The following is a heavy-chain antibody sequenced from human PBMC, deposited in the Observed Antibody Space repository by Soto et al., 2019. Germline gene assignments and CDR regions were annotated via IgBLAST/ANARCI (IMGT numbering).Heavy chain of an antibody. Sequence: EVQLVESGGGVVRPGGSLRLSCAASGFTFDDFGMSWVREAPGKGLEWVAGINWNGATIGYADSVKGRFTISRDTAKNSLYLQLSSLRAEDTALYYCASSNSYDDYWSRYYYWGHGPRVPVPS. CDR3: ASSNSYDDYWSRYYY. D-gene: IGHD3-3*01. V-gene: IGHV3-20*04. J-gene: IGHJ4*01. CDR1: GFTFDDFG. CDR2: INWNGATI.